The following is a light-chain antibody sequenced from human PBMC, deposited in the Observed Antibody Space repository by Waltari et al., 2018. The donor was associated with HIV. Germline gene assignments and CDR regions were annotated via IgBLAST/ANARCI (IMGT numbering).Light chain of an antibody. Sequence: SYVLTQPPSVSVAPGTTARITCGGNNIGSKSVPWYQQKPGQAPVLVSYDDSDRPTGSPDRFAGANSGNTATLTISRVEGGDEADYYCQVWDSSSDHVVFGGGTKLTVL. CDR3: QVWDSSSDHVV. J-gene: IGLJ2*01. CDR1: NIGSKS. V-gene: IGLV3-21*04. CDR2: DDS.